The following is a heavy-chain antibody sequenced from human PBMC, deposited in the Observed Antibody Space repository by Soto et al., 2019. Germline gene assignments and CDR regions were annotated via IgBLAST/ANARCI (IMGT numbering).Heavy chain of an antibody. J-gene: IGHJ4*02. Sequence: QVQLVESGGGVVQPGRSLRLSCAASGFTFSSYAMHWVRQAPGKGLEWVAVISYDGSNKYYADSVKGRFTISGDNSKNTLYLQMNSLRAEDTAVYYCARDRHSSGWPIDYWGQGTLVTVSS. CDR2: ISYDGSNK. V-gene: IGHV3-30-3*01. CDR3: ARDRHSSGWPIDY. D-gene: IGHD6-19*01. CDR1: GFTFSSYA.